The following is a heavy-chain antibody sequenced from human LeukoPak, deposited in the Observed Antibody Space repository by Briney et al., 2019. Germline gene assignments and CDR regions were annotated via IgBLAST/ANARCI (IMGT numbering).Heavy chain of an antibody. Sequence: SETLSLTCTVSGGSISSGSSYWGWIRQPPGKGLEWIGSIYYSGSTYYNPSLKSRVTISVDTSKNQFSLKLNSVTAADTAAYYCAISYSSSWYTFDYWGQGTLVTVSS. D-gene: IGHD6-13*01. CDR2: IYYSGST. J-gene: IGHJ4*02. CDR1: GGSISSGSSY. CDR3: AISYSSSWYTFDY. V-gene: IGHV4-39*01.